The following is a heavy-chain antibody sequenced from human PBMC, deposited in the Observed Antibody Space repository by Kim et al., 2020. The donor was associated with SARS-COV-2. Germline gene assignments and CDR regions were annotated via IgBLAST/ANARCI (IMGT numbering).Heavy chain of an antibody. J-gene: IGHJ3*02. CDR3: ARDSHTSSDAFDI. CDR1: GFTFSSYG. V-gene: IGHV3-33*01. Sequence: GGSLRLSCAASGFTFSSYGMHWVRQAPGKGLEWVAVIWYDGSNKYYADSVKGRFTIPRDNSKNTPYLQMNSLRAEDTAVYYCARDSHTSSDAFDIWGQGT. CDR2: IWYDGSNK.